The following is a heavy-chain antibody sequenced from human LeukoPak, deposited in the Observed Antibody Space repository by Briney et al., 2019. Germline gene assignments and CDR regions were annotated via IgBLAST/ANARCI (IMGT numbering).Heavy chain of an antibody. CDR2: INHSGST. D-gene: IGHD6-25*01. CDR1: GGSFSGYY. J-gene: IGHJ1*01. V-gene: IGHV4-34*01. CDR3: ASSVRGHSSGWPH. Sequence: PSETLSLTCAVYGGSFSGYYWSWIRQPPGKGLEWIGEINHSGSTNYNPSLKSRVTISVDTSKNQFSLKLSSVTAADTAVYYCASSVRGHSSGWPHWGQGTLVTVSS.